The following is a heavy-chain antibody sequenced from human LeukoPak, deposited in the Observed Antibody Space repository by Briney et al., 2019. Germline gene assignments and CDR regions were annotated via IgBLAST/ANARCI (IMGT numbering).Heavy chain of an antibody. CDR2: ISWGSNVI. CDR3: ASEWLHDS. V-gene: IGHV3-48*02. J-gene: IGHJ5*02. CDR1: GFTFSSYS. Sequence: PGGSLRLSCTASGFTFSSYSMNWVRQAPGKGLEWLSYISWGSNVIYYADPVKGRFTTSRDDAKNSLFLQMNSLTDEDTAVYYCASEWLHDSWGQGTLVTVSS. D-gene: IGHD3-22*01.